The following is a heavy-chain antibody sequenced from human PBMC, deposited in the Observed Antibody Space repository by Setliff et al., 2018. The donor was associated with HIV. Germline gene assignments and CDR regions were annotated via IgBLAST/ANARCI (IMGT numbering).Heavy chain of an antibody. CDR2: IYYSGST. Sequence: PSETLSLTCTVSGGSISSYYWSWIRLPAGKGLEWIGYIYYSGSTNYNPSLKSRVTISLDTSRNQFSLKLSSVTAADTAVYYCECYNSDDGYFDNWGQGALVTVSS. D-gene: IGHD2-8*01. CDR3: ECYNSDDGYFDN. V-gene: IGHV4-59*08. J-gene: IGHJ4*02. CDR1: GGSISSYY.